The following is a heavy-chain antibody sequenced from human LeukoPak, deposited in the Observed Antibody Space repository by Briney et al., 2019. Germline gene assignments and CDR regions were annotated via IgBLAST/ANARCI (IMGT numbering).Heavy chain of an antibody. CDR2: IMPIFGTA. J-gene: IGHJ5*02. V-gene: IGHV1-69*01. D-gene: IGHD6-19*01. Sequence: SVKVPCKTSGGTLSNYPISWIRQAPGQGLEWMGGIMPIFGTAHYAEKFQASVTITADESTNTVLMELRSLKSEDTAVYYCARGPEIEVAGTTFGEYKWFHPWGQGTLLTVSS. CDR1: GGTLSNYP. CDR3: ARGPEIEVAGTTFGEYKWFHP.